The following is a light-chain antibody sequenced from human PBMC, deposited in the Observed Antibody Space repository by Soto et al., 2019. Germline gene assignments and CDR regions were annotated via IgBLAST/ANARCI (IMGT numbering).Light chain of an antibody. V-gene: IGLV2-14*01. CDR3: SSYTTSTSFIL. CDR1: SSDVGGYNY. Sequence: QSALTQPTSVSGSPGQSITISCTGTSSDVGGYNYVSWYQQHPGKAPKLLIFEVSLRPSGVSDRFSGSKSGNTASLTISGLQAEDEAYYYCSSYTTSTSFILFGGGTKLTVL. J-gene: IGLJ2*01. CDR2: EVS.